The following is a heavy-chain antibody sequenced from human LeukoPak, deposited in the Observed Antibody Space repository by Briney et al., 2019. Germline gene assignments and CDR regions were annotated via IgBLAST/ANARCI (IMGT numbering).Heavy chain of an antibody. J-gene: IGHJ3*01. V-gene: IGHV4-4*02. CDR2: IFHTGST. CDR1: GDSFSSRNW. CDR3: ARGMWFDTLFSAFDV. D-gene: IGHD3-10*01. Sequence: SATLSLTLSLSGDSFSSRNWWSWASQTPENGLGWNGEIFHTGSTNYNPSVEGRVTISIDKSRNHFSLMLTSVTAADTALYYCARGMWFDTLFSAFDVWGQGTMVSVSS.